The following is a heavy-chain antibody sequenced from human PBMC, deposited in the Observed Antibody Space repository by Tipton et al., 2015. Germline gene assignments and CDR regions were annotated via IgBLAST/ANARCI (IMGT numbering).Heavy chain of an antibody. D-gene: IGHD2-8*02. V-gene: IGHV4-61*01. Sequence: TLSLTCTVSGGSVNSGSYYWSWIRQPPGKGLEWIGYVYYSGSTNYNPSLKSRVTISVDTSKNQFSLKLSSVTAADTAVYYCARRSLVGQEGLDAWGQGTLVTVSS. J-gene: IGHJ5*02. CDR1: GGSVNSGSYY. CDR3: ARRSLVGQEGLDA. CDR2: VYYSGST.